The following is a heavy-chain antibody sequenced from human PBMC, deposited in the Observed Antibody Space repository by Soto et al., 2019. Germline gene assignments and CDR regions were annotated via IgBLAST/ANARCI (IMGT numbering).Heavy chain of an antibody. CDR3: ARARRVGELRFDY. CDR2: ISYRGNT. Sequence: QVQLQESGPGLLKPSQTLSLTCTVSGGSISSDDYYWSWIRQPPGKGLEWIGYISYRGNTYYNPSLKSRVIISVDTSKNQFSLNLSSVTAADTAVYYCARARRVGELRFDYWGQGTLVTVSS. V-gene: IGHV4-30-4*01. D-gene: IGHD3-10*01. CDR1: GGSISSDDYY. J-gene: IGHJ4*02.